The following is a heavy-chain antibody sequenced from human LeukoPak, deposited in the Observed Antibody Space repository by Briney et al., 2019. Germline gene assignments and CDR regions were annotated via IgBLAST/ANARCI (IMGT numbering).Heavy chain of an antibody. CDR3: ARRDDAFDI. CDR2: IYYSGST. V-gene: IGHV4-59*01. J-gene: IGHJ3*02. CDR1: GGSISSYY. Sequence: SETLSLTCTVSGGSISSYYWSWIRQPPGKGLEWIGYIYYSGSTNCNPSLKSRVTISVDTSKNQFSLKLSSVTAADTAVYYCARRDDAFDIWGQGTMVTVSS.